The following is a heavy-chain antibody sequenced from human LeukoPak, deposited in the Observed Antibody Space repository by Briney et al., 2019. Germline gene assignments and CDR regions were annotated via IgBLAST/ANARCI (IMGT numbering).Heavy chain of an antibody. CDR3: AKLSGGSYFGYFQH. V-gene: IGHV3-48*01. Sequence: GGSLRLSCAASGFTFSSYSMNWVRQAPGKGLEWVSYISSSSSTIYYADSVKGRFTISRDNAKNSLYLQMNSLRAEDTAVYYCAKLSGGSYFGYFQHWGQGTLVTVSS. D-gene: IGHD1-26*01. J-gene: IGHJ1*01. CDR2: ISSSSSTI. CDR1: GFTFSSYS.